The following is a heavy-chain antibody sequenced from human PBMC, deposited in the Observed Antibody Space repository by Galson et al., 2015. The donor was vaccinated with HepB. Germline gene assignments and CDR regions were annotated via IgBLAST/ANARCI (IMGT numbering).Heavy chain of an antibody. CDR3: AKAPRDYYYGMDV. Sequence: LRLSCAASGFTFSSYGMHWVRQAPGKGLEWVAVISYDGSNKYYADSVKGRFTISRDNSKNTLYLQMNSLRAEDTAVYYCAKAPRDYYYGMDVWGQGTTVTVSS. CDR2: ISYDGSNK. CDR1: GFTFSSYG. J-gene: IGHJ6*02. V-gene: IGHV3-30*18.